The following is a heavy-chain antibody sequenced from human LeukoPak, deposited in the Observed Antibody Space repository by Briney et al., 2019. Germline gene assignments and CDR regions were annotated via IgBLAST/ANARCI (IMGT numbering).Heavy chain of an antibody. V-gene: IGHV4-4*07. D-gene: IGHD3-10*01. CDR2: IHTSGST. J-gene: IGHJ4*02. Sequence: PSETLSLTCTVSGGSISSYYWSWIRQPAGKGLEWIGRIHTSGSTNYNPSLKSRVTISVDKSKNQFSLKLSPVTAADTAVYYCARGITMVRGGYYFDYWGQGTLVTVSS. CDR1: GGSISSYY. CDR3: ARGITMVRGGYYFDY.